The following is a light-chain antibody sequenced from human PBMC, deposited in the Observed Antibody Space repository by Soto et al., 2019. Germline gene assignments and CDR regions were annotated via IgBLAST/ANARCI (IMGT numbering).Light chain of an antibody. Sequence: EIVLTQSPGTLSLSPGERATLSCRASQSVRSSHLAWYQQKPGQAPRLLIYGASTRATGIPARFSGSGSGTEFTLTISSLQSEDFAVYFCQQYNIWPQTFGQGTKVDIK. CDR1: QSVRSSH. CDR3: QQYNIWPQT. J-gene: IGKJ1*01. CDR2: GAS. V-gene: IGKV3-15*01.